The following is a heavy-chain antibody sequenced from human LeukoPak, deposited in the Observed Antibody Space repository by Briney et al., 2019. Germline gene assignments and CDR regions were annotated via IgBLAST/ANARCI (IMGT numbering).Heavy chain of an antibody. D-gene: IGHD3-22*01. J-gene: IGHJ4*02. CDR3: AGPADYYDSSGYYYLDY. CDR2: IYSGGST. Sequence: GGSLRLSCAASGFTVSSNYMSWVRQAPRKGLEWVSVIYSGGSTYYADSVKGRFTISRHNSKNTLYLQMNSLRAEDTAVYYCAGPADYYDSSGYYYLDYWGQGTLVTVSS. V-gene: IGHV3-53*04. CDR1: GFTVSSNY.